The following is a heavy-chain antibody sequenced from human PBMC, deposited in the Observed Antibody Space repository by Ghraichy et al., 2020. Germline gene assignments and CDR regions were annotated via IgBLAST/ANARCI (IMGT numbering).Heavy chain of an antibody. V-gene: IGHV4-59*01. J-gene: IGHJ3*02. CDR2: IYYSGST. CDR1: GVSISSYY. Sequence: SETLSLTCTVSGVSISSYYLSWIRQPPGKGLEWIGYIYYSGSTNYNPSLKSRVTISVDTSKNQFSLKLSSVTAADTAVYYCARAAGGIAVAGNAFDIWGQGTMVTVSS. D-gene: IGHD6-19*01. CDR3: ARAAGGIAVAGNAFDI.